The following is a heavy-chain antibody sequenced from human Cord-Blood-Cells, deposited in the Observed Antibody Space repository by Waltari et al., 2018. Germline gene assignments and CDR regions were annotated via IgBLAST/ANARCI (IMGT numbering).Heavy chain of an antibody. CDR3: AQQLDWYFDL. D-gene: IGHD6-6*01. CDR2: ISGRGGST. CDR1: GFTFSSYA. V-gene: IGHV3-23*01. Sequence: EVQLLESGGGLVQPGGSLRLSCAASGFTFSSYAMSWVRQAPGKGLEWVSAISGRGGSTYYADSVKGRFTISRDNSKNTLYLQMNSLRAEDTAGYYCAQQLDWYFDLWGRGTLVTVSS. J-gene: IGHJ2*01.